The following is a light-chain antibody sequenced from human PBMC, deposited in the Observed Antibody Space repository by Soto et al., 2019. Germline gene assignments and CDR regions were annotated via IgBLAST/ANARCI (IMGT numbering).Light chain of an antibody. CDR1: SSDVGGYNY. CDR2: EVS. Sequence: QSVLTQPPSASGSPGQSVTISCTGTSSDVGGYNYVSWYHQHPGKAPKLMIYEVSKRPSGVPDRFPGSKSGNTASLTVSGLQAEDEADYYCSSYAGSNNLVFGGGTKLTVL. CDR3: SSYAGSNNLV. J-gene: IGLJ2*01. V-gene: IGLV2-8*01.